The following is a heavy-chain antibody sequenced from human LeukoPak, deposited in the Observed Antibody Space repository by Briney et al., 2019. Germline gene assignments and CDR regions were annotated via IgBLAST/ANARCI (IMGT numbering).Heavy chain of an antibody. CDR3: ARADAIYGYDAP. V-gene: IGHV4-31*03. CDR2: IYYSGST. J-gene: IGHJ5*02. CDR1: GGSVGSGGYY. D-gene: IGHD4-17*01. Sequence: SETLSLTCTVSGGSVGSGGYYWSWIRQHPGKGLEWIGYIYYSGSTYYNPSLKSRVTISVDTSKNQFSLKLSSVTAADTAVYYCARADAIYGYDAPWGQGTLVTVSS.